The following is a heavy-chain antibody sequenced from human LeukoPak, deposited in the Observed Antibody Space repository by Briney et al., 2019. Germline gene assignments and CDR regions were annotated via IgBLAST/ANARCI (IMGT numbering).Heavy chain of an antibody. J-gene: IGHJ4*02. CDR2: ISGSGDLT. CDR3: ARQTTGAFDY. V-gene: IGHV3-23*01. CDR1: GFTFSSSA. Sequence: GGSLRLSCAASGFTFSSSAMSWVRQAPGKGLEWVSFISGSGDLTYYADSLKGRFTISRDNSKNTLSLQMNSLRAEDTAVYYCARQTTGAFDYWGQGTLVTVSS. D-gene: IGHD7-27*01.